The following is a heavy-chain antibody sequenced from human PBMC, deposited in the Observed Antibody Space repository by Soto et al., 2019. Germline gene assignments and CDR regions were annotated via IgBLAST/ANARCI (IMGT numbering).Heavy chain of an antibody. Sequence: QVQLVQSGAEVKQPGSSVKVSCKASGGTFSRYSITWVRQAPGHGLEWIGRIIPIFGIASYAQKFQGRVTITADESPSTAYMELSSLRSDDTAVYYCAREDRDRETGLVPAAIDGMDVWGQGTTVTVSS. D-gene: IGHD2-2*01. V-gene: IGHV1-69*08. CDR3: AREDRDRETGLVPAAIDGMDV. CDR2: IIPIFGIA. CDR1: GGTFSRYS. J-gene: IGHJ6*02.